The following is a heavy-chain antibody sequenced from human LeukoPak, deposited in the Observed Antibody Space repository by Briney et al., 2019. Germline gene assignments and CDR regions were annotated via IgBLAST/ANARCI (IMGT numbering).Heavy chain of an antibody. Sequence: PSQTLSLTCTVSGGSISSGGYHWSWIRQHPGKGLEWIGYIYYSGSTYYNPSLKSRVTISVDTSKNQFSLKLSSVTAADTAVYYCARESTAGTNWFDPWGQGTLVTVSS. CDR1: GGSISSGGYH. D-gene: IGHD6-13*01. J-gene: IGHJ5*02. CDR3: ARESTAGTNWFDP. V-gene: IGHV4-31*03. CDR2: IYYSGST.